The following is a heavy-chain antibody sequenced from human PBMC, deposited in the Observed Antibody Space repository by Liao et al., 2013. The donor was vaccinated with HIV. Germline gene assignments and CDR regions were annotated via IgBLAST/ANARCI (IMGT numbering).Heavy chain of an antibody. V-gene: IGHV4-30-2*02. Sequence: QLQLQESGAGVVKPSQTLSLICVVSGGSVSSGGSFWSWMRQPPGKGLEWIGYIDDSGRTSYNPSLKSRVTISVDTSKKQLSLKLSSVTAADTAVYYCARSTVDYSYFDLWGRGTLVTVSS. CDR3: ARSTVDYSYFDL. J-gene: IGHJ2*01. CDR1: GGSVSSGGSF. D-gene: IGHD4-11*01. CDR2: IDDSGRT.